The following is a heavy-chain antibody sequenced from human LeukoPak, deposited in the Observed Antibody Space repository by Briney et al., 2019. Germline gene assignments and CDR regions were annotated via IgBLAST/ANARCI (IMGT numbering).Heavy chain of an antibody. J-gene: IGHJ5*02. CDR1: GASISGYY. Sequence: ETLSLTCSVSGASISGYYWSWVRQAPGKGLEWVSVIDSRDNTYHADSVKGRFTISRHTSKNTLYLQMNSLRAEDTAVYYCARESTPLRGAFDPWGPGTLVTVSS. D-gene: IGHD5-24*01. V-gene: IGHV3-53*04. CDR3: ARESTPLRGAFDP. CDR2: IDSRDNT.